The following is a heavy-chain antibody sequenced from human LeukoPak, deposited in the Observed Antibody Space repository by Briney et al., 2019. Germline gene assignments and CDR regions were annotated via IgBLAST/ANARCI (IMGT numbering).Heavy chain of an antibody. CDR3: AKEQYGGDYYYGMDV. CDR2: ISGSGEST. CDR1: GFTFSNYA. J-gene: IGHJ6*02. Sequence: GGSLRLSCAASGFTFSNYAMSWLRQAPGKGLEWVSAISGSGESTFYADSVKGRFTISRDNSKNTLYLQMNSLRAEDTAVYYCAKEQYGGDYYYGMDVWGQGTTVTVSS. V-gene: IGHV3-23*01. D-gene: IGHD4-23*01.